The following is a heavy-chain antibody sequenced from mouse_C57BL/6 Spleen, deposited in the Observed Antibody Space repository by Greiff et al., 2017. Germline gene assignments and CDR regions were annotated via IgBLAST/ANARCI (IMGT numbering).Heavy chain of an antibody. CDR1: GFNIKDDY. J-gene: IGHJ2*01. CDR3: ILSITTVDY. V-gene: IGHV14-4*01. CDR2: IDPENGDT. Sequence: VQLQQSGAELVRPGASVKLSCTASGFNIKDDYMHWVKQRPEPGLEWIGWIDPENGDTEYASKFQGKATITADTSSNTAYLQLSSLTSEDTAVYYCILSITTVDYWGQGTTLTVSS. D-gene: IGHD1-2*01.